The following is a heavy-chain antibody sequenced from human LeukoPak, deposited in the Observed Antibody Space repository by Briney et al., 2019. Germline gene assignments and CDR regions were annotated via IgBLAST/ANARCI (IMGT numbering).Heavy chain of an antibody. V-gene: IGHV3-30*02. D-gene: IGHD5-18*01. J-gene: IGHJ4*02. CDR3: AKDQGDTAMLPFDD. Sequence: PGGSLRLSCAASGFSFSSYGMHWVRQAPGQGLEWVAFIRYDGSNQYYADSVKGRFTISRDNSKNTLYLQMNSLRAEDTAVYYRAKDQGDTAMLPFDDWGQGTLVTVSS. CDR2: IRYDGSNQ. CDR1: GFSFSSYG.